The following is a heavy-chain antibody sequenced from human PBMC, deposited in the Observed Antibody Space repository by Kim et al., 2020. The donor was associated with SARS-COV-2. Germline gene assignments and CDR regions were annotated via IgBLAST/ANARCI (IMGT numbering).Heavy chain of an antibody. D-gene: IGHD2-21*02. J-gene: IGHJ4*02. V-gene: IGHV4-59*01. CDR1: GGSISSYY. CDR3: ARGPTGGNSEGYFDY. Sequence: SETLSLTCTVSGGSISSYYWSWIRQPPGKGLEWIGYIYYSGSTNYNPSLKSRVTISVDTSKNQFSLKLSSVTAADTAVYYCARGPTGGNSEGYFDYWGQGTLVTVSS. CDR2: IYYSGST.